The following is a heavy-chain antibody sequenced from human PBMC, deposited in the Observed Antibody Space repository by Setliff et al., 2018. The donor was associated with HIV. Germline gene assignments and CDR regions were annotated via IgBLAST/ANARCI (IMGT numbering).Heavy chain of an antibody. CDR3: APTISTSMDV. J-gene: IGHJ6*03. CDR2: ISTNTGTP. D-gene: IGHD2-2*01. CDR1: GYSFSNYA. Sequence: ASVKVSCKASGYSFSNYAINWVRQAPGQGLEWMGWISTNTGTPTYAQGFTGRFVFSLDTSVSTAYLEISSLKAEDTAVYYCAPTISTSMDVWVKGTTVTVSS. V-gene: IGHV7-4-1*02.